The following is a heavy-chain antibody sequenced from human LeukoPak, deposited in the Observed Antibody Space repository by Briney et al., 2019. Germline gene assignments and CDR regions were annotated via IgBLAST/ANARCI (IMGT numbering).Heavy chain of an antibody. CDR3: AKANWVSNADAVW. J-gene: IGHJ4*02. CDR1: GFSFSNYA. V-gene: IGHV3-23*01. Sequence: GGSLRLSCAASGFSFSNYAMSWVRQAPARGPEWVSSIRGSGETFYADSVKGRFTLSRDDSRNTVYLQLNDLRVEDTAIYYCAKANWVSNADAVWWGQGTQVIVSS. CDR2: IRGSGET. D-gene: IGHD1-1*01.